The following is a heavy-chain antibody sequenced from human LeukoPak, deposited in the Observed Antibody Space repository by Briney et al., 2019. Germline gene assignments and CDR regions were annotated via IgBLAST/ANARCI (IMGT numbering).Heavy chain of an antibody. J-gene: IGHJ4*02. CDR2: VSVDGTST. CDR1: GFTFTNHW. V-gene: IGHV3-74*01. D-gene: IGHD1-14*01. CDR3: ARDSNLSFDL. Sequence: GGSLRLSCAASGFTFTNHWMHWVRQAPGKGLEWVSYVSVDGTSTTYADSVKGRFTMSRDNAKNTLNLQMNSLRAEDTAVYYCARDSNLSFDLWDQRTLVTVSS.